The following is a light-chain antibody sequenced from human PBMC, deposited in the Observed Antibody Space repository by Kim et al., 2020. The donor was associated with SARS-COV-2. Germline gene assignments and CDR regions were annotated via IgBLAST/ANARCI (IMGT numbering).Light chain of an antibody. CDR3: QQYNKWYT. CDR1: QSVGSN. J-gene: IGKJ2*01. V-gene: IGKV3-15*01. CDR2: DAS. Sequence: EIVMTQSPVTLSVSPGERATLSCRASQSVGSNLTWYQQKPGQPPTLLIYDASTRAAGIPARFSGSGSGTDFTLTISSLQSEDFAVYYCQQYNKWYTFGQGTKLEI.